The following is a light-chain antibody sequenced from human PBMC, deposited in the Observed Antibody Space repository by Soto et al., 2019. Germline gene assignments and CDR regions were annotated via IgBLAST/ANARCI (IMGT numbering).Light chain of an antibody. J-gene: IGKJ1*01. CDR1: QSVSSY. V-gene: IGKV3-11*01. CDR2: DAS. Sequence: ELVLTQSPATLSLSPGARATLSCRASQSVSSYLAWYQQKPGQAPRLLIYDASNRATGIPARFSGSGSGTDFTLTLSSLEPEDVAVYDGQQYNNWPRTFGQGTKVDIK. CDR3: QQYNNWPRT.